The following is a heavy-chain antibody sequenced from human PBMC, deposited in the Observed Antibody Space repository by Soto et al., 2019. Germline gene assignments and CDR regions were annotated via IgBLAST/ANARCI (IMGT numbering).Heavy chain of an antibody. CDR2: ISWNSGSI. CDR3: AKCRHPTIFGVVDY. J-gene: IGHJ4*02. V-gene: IGHV3-9*01. CDR1: GFTFDDYA. D-gene: IGHD3-3*01. Sequence: GGSLRLSCAASGFTFDDYAMHWVRQAPGKGLEWVSGISWNSGSIGYADSVKGRFTISRDNAKNSLYLQMNSLRAEDTALYYCAKCRHPTIFGVVDYWGQGTLVTVSS.